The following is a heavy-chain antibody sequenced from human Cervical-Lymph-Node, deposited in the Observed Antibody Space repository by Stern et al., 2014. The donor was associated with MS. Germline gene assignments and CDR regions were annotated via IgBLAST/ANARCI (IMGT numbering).Heavy chain of an antibody. V-gene: IGHV3-30*03. CDR3: VTGRGYMSGQPDFDY. J-gene: IGHJ4*02. Sequence: VQLVESGGGVVQPGGSLRLSGEAFGFRFSSYGIHWVRQAPGKGLEWVAVISYDGSNTHYGVSVKGRFTISRDNSKNMLFLHMNSLSAEDTAVYYCVTGRGYMSGQPDFDYWGQGALVTVTS. CDR2: ISYDGSNT. CDR1: GFRFSSYG. D-gene: IGHD5-18*01.